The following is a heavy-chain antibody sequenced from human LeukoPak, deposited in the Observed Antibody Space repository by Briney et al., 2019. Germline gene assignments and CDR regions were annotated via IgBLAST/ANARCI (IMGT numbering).Heavy chain of an antibody. Sequence: SGGSLRLSCAASGFTFSSYGMHWVRQAPGKGLEWVSLIYSGSSTYYADSVKGRFTISRDNAKNSLYLQMNSLRAEDTAVYYCAELGITMIGGVWGKGTTVTISS. CDR1: GFTFSSYG. CDR3: AELGITMIGGV. D-gene: IGHD3-10*02. J-gene: IGHJ6*04. CDR2: IYSGSST. V-gene: IGHV3-NL1*01.